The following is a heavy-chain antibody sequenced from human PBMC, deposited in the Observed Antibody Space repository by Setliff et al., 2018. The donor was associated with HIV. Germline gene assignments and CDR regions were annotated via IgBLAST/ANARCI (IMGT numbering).Heavy chain of an antibody. D-gene: IGHD6-13*01. J-gene: IGHJ6*03. V-gene: IGHV4-34*01. Sequence: PSETLSLTCAVYGGSFSGYYWSWIRQPPGKGLEWIGEINHSGSTNYNPSLKSRVTMSVDTSKNQFSLRLSSVTAADTAVYYCVRVSCSSWYSIPRNYYYSMDVWGEGTTVTVSS. CDR1: GGSFSGYY. CDR2: INHSGST. CDR3: VRVSCSSWYSIPRNYYYSMDV.